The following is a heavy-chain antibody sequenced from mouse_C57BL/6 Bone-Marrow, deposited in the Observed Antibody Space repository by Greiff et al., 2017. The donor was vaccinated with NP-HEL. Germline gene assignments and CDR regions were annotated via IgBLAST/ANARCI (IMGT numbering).Heavy chain of an antibody. J-gene: IGHJ3*01. V-gene: IGHV1-69*01. Sequence: QVQLQQPGAELVMPGASVKLSCKASGYTFTSYWMHWVKQRPGQGLEWIGEIDPSDSYTNYNQKFKGKSTLTVDKSSSTAYMQLSSLTSEDSAVYYCARGAQAQTWFAYWGQGTLVTVSA. CDR1: GYTFTSYW. CDR3: ARGAQAQTWFAY. CDR2: IDPSDSYT. D-gene: IGHD3-2*02.